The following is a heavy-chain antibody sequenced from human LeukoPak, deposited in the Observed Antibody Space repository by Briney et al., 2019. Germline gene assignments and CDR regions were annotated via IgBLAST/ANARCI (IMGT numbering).Heavy chain of an antibody. J-gene: IGHJ4*02. D-gene: IGHD3-9*01. Sequence: SGPTLVKPTQTLTLTCTFSGFSLSTSGVGVGWIRQPPGKALEWLALIYWDDDKRYSPSLKSRLTITKDTSKNQVVLTMTNMDPVDTATYYCAHSDYDILTGYYRPYDYWGQGTLVTVSS. V-gene: IGHV2-5*02. CDR1: GFSLSTSGVG. CDR2: IYWDDDK. CDR3: AHSDYDILTGYYRPYDY.